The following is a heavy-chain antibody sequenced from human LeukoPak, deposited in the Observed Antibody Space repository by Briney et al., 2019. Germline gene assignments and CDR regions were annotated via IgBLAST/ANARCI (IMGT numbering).Heavy chain of an antibody. D-gene: IGHD2-2*01. CDR3: ARVAQYCSSTSCENWFDP. V-gene: IGHV4-38-2*02. CDR2: IYHSGST. J-gene: IGHJ5*02. CDR1: GYSTSSGYY. Sequence: SETLSLTCTVSGYSTSSGYYWGWIRQPPGKGLEGIGSIYHSGSTYYNPSLKSRVTISVDTSKNQFSLKLSSVTAADTAVYYCARVAQYCSSTSCENWFDPWGQGTLVTVSS.